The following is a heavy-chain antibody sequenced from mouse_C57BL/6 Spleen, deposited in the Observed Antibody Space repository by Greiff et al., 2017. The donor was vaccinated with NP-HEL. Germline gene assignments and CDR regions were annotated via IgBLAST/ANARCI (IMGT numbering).Heavy chain of an antibody. D-gene: IGHD1-1*01. CDR3: AREGYYGSSYWFAY. Sequence: EVKVVESGGGLVKPGGSLKLSCAASGFTFSSYAMSWVRQTPEKRLEWVATISDGGSYTYYPDNVKGRFTISRDNAKNNLYLQKSNLKSEDTAMYYCAREGYYGSSYWFAYWGQGTLVTVSA. CDR2: ISDGGSYT. V-gene: IGHV5-4*01. J-gene: IGHJ3*01. CDR1: GFTFSSYA.